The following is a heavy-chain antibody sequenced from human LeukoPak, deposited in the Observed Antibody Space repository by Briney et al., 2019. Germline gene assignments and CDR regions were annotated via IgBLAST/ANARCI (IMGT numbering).Heavy chain of an antibody. J-gene: IGHJ6*03. CDR2: IKQDGSEK. V-gene: IGHV3-7*01. D-gene: IGHD2-8*01. CDR3: ARDGPPRNNVLMVYASPYYYYMDV. CDR1: GFTFSSYW. Sequence: GGSLRLSCAASGFTFSSYWMSWVRQAPGKGLEWVANIKQDGSEKYYVDSVKGRFTISRDNAKNSLYLQMNSLRAEDTAVYYCARDGPPRNNVLMVYASPYYYYMDVWGKGTTVTVSS.